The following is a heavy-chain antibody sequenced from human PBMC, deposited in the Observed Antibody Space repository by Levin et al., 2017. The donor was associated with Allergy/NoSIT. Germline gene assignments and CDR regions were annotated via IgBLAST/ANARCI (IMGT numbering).Heavy chain of an antibody. Sequence: GESLKISCAASGFSFGGRWMSWVRQAPGKGLEWVGRIKSKTHGGTADYAAPVSGRFSISRDDSKDTVYLQMNSLKTEDTAVYYCIREPHFDYWVRGALVTVSS. D-gene: IGHD1-14*01. CDR3: IREPHFDY. V-gene: IGHV3-15*01. CDR2: IKSKTHGGTA. CDR1: GFSFGGRW. J-gene: IGHJ4*02.